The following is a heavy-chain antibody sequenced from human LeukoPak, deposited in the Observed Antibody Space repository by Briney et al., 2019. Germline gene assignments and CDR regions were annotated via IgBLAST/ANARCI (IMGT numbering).Heavy chain of an antibody. Sequence: GESLKISCQGSGYSFSYYWIGWVRQTPGKGLEWMGLIYPDDSVTRYSPSFHGQVTISADKSTRTAYLQWSSLKASDTAIFYCARSQFGDLLFDFFFDSWGQGTLVTVSS. CDR1: GYSFSYYW. D-gene: IGHD3-10*01. J-gene: IGHJ4*02. CDR3: ARSQFGDLLFDFFFDS. CDR2: IYPDDSVT. V-gene: IGHV5-51*01.